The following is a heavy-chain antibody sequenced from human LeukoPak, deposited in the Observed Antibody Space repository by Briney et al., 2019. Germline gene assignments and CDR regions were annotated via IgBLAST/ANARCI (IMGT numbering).Heavy chain of an antibody. CDR3: ARGQTISLGNNWFDP. V-gene: IGHV6-1*01. D-gene: IGHD1-7*01. J-gene: IGHJ5*02. CDR2: TYYRSKWYN. Sequence: SQTLSLTCAISGDSVSSNSAAWNWIRQSPSRGLEWLGRTYYRSKWYNDYAVSVKGRITINSDTSKNQFSLHLNSVTAEDTAVYYCARGQTISLGNNWFDPWGQGSLVTDSS. CDR1: GDSVSSNSAA.